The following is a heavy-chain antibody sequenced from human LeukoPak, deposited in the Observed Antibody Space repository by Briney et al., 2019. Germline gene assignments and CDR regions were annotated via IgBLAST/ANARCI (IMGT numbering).Heavy chain of an antibody. V-gene: IGHV3-30*02. CDR2: VQKDGSSV. D-gene: IGHD6-19*01. CDR1: GFTFRNYG. CDR3: AKEWAAVAGGYFDY. J-gene: IGHJ4*02. Sequence: GRSLRLSCAASGFTFRNYGMRWVRQAAGEGLEWVSFVQKDGSSVYYADAVKGRFTISRDNSTNVLWLQTNSLRAEDTAVYYCAKEWAAVAGGYFDYWGQGPLATVSS.